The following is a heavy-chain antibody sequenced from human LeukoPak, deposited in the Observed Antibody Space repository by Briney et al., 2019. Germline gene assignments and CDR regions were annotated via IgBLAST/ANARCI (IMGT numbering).Heavy chain of an antibody. CDR1: GGSISSYY. D-gene: IGHD1-26*01. J-gene: IGHJ4*02. Sequence: SETLSLTCTVSGGSISSYYWSWIRQPPGKGLEWIGYIYYSGSTNYNPSLKSRVTISVDTSKNQFSLKLSSVTAADTAVYYCARRVGATPFDLWGQGTLVTVSS. CDR3: ARRVGATPFDL. V-gene: IGHV4-59*08. CDR2: IYYSGST.